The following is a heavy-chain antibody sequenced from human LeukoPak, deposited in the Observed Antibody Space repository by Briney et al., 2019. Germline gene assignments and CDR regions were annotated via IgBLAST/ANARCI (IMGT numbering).Heavy chain of an antibody. D-gene: IGHD2-15*01. Sequence: QPGGSLRLSCAASGFTFSSYAMSWVRQAPGKGLEWVSAISGSGGSTYYADSVKGRFAISRDNSKNTLYLQMNSLRTEDTAVYYCARRRYCSGVSCTTSYYYYGMDVWGQGTTVTVSS. CDR3: ARRRYCSGVSCTTSYYYYGMDV. V-gene: IGHV3-23*01. CDR1: GFTFSSYA. CDR2: ISGSGGST. J-gene: IGHJ6*02.